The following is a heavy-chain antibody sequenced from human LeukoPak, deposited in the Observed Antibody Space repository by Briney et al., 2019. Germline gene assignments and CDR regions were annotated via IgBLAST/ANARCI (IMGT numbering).Heavy chain of an antibody. CDR3: ARDLSGITGYTYGRGIDY. J-gene: IGHJ4*02. Sequence: GGSLRLSCAASGFTFFNYAMHWVRQAPGKGLEWISYISSTGGTISYADSVKGRFTISRDNAKTSLYLQMNSLRAEDTAVYYCARDLSGITGYTYGRGIDYWGQGTLVTVSS. V-gene: IGHV3-48*03. D-gene: IGHD5-18*01. CDR1: GFTFFNYA. CDR2: ISSTGGTI.